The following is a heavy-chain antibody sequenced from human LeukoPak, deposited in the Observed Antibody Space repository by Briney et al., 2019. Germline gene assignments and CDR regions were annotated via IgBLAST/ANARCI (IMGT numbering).Heavy chain of an antibody. CDR3: ARFSYDGDPDY. D-gene: IGHD4-17*01. J-gene: IGHJ4*02. V-gene: IGHV4-59*08. CDR2: IYYSGST. CDR1: GGSISSYY. Sequence: SETLSLTCTVSGGSISSYYWSWIRQPPGKGLEWIGYIYYSGSTNYNPSLKSRVTISVDTSKNQFSLKLSSVTAADTAVYYCARFSYDGDPDYWGQGTLVTVSS.